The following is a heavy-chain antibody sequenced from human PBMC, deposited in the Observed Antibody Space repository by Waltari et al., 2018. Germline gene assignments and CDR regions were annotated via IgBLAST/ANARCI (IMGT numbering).Heavy chain of an antibody. D-gene: IGHD3-10*01. CDR2: VDPEDGET. Sequence: EVQLVQSGAEVKKPGATVKISCKVSGYTFTDYYMHWVQQAPGKGLEWMGLVDPEDGETIYAEKFQGRVTITADTSTDTAYMELSSLRSEDTAVYYCATDGELPGFRELLRRYWFDPWGQGTLVTVSS. J-gene: IGHJ5*02. V-gene: IGHV1-69-2*01. CDR3: ATDGELPGFRELLRRYWFDP. CDR1: GYTFTDYY.